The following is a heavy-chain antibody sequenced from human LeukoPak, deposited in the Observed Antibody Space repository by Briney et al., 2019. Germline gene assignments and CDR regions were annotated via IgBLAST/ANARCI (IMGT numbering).Heavy chain of an antibody. CDR1: GFTFSSHG. D-gene: IGHD3-10*01. V-gene: IGHV3-30*18. J-gene: IGHJ3*02. CDR3: AKGGVLLWFGDSAFDI. Sequence: GRSLRLSCAASGFTFSSHGMHWVRQAPGKGLEWVAVISYDGSKKYYADSVKGRFTISRDNSKNTLYLQLNSLRAEDTAVYYCAKGGVLLWFGDSAFDIWGQGTMVTVSS. CDR2: ISYDGSKK.